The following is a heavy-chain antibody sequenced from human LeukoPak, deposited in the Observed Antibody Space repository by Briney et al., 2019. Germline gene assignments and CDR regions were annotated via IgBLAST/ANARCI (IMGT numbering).Heavy chain of an antibody. CDR2: ISYRSSYT. V-gene: IGHV3-21*06. CDR3: ARAYTGTYHILDH. CDR1: GFTFSTYN. Sequence: GGSLRLSCAASGFTFSTYNMNWVRQAPGKGLEWVSFISYRSSYTHYAYSVKGRFSISRDNAKNSLYLQINSLRAEDTAIYYCARAYTGTYHILDHWGQGVLVTVSS. D-gene: IGHD1-26*01. J-gene: IGHJ4*02.